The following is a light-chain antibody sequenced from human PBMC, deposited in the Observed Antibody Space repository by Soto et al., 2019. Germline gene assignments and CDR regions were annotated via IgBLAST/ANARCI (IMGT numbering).Light chain of an antibody. CDR3: QKYNSAPWT. CDR1: QTSSSW. CDR2: KAS. Sequence: DIQMTQSPSTLSGSVGERVTITCRASQTSSSWLAWSQQKPGKAPKLLSYKASTLKSGVPSRFSGSGAGTDFTLTISSPQPEDVATYYCQKYNSAPWTFGQGTKVDI. J-gene: IGKJ1*01. V-gene: IGKV1-5*03.